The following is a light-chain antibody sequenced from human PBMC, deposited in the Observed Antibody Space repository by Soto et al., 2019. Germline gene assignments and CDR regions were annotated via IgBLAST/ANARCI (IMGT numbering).Light chain of an antibody. CDR1: QSVATN. V-gene: IGKV3-15*01. CDR3: QQYNDWPQT. J-gene: IGKJ1*01. Sequence: VMTQSPATLSVSPGESVRLSCRASQSVATNLAWYQQRPGQAPRLLIYGASKRAIGLPARFSGSGSGTEFTLTISSLQSEDFAVYYCQQYNDWPQTLGQGTKVDIK. CDR2: GAS.